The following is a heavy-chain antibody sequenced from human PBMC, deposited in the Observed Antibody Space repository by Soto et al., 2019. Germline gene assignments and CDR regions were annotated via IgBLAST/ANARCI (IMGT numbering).Heavy chain of an antibody. D-gene: IGHD2-8*01. J-gene: IGHJ6*02. CDR3: ARGDSTDCSNGVCSFFYNHDMDV. Sequence: VSVKVSCKASGYSFTDYHIHWVRQAPGQGLEWLGRINPKSGGTSTAQKFQGWVTMTTDTSISTASMELTRLTSDDTAIYYCARGDSTDCSNGVCSFFYNHDMDVWGQGTTVTVSS. CDR2: INPKSGGT. V-gene: IGHV1-2*04. CDR1: GYSFTDYH.